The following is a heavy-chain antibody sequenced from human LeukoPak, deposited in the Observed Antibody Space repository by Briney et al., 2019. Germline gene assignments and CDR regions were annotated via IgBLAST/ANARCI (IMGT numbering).Heavy chain of an antibody. CDR2: INSDGSST. CDR1: GFTFSSYW. V-gene: IGHV3-74*01. CDR3: VGHCSTTSCYLY. D-gene: IGHD2-2*01. Sequence: GGSLRLSCAASGFTFSSYWMHWVRQAPGKGLVWVSRINSDGSSTSYADSVKGRFSISRDNAKNTLYLQMNSLRAEDTAVYYCVGHCSTTSCYLYWGQGTLVTVSS. J-gene: IGHJ4*02.